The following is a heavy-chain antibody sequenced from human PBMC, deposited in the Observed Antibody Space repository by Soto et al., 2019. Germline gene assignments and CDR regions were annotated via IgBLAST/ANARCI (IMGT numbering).Heavy chain of an antibody. CDR2: IVVGSGNT. V-gene: IGHV1-58*02. Sequence: SVKVSCKASGFTFTSSAMQWVRQARGQRLEWIGWIVVGSGNTNYAQKFQERVTITRDMSTSTAYMELSSLRSEDTAVYHCAADQLRFLEWPPYYYMDVWGKGTMVTVSS. CDR1: GFTFTSSA. D-gene: IGHD3-3*01. CDR3: AADQLRFLEWPPYYYMDV. J-gene: IGHJ6*03.